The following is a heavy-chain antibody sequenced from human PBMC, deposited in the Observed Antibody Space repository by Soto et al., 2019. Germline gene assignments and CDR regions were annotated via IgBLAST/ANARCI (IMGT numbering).Heavy chain of an antibody. D-gene: IGHD2-15*01. V-gene: IGHV3-30*03. Sequence: QVQLVESGGGVVQPGRSLRLSCAASGFIFSNYVMHWVRQAPGKGLEWVAVISYDGSNKYYADSVKGRFTISRDNSKNTLYLQMNSLRAEDTAVYYCARTFVEGDKVDYYYGMDVWGQGTTVTVSS. J-gene: IGHJ6*02. CDR2: ISYDGSNK. CDR3: ARTFVEGDKVDYYYGMDV. CDR1: GFIFSNYV.